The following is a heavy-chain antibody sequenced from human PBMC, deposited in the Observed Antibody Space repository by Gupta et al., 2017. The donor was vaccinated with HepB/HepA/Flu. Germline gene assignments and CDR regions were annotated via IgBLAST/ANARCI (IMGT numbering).Heavy chain of an antibody. V-gene: IGHV3-23*01. J-gene: IGHJ6*03. CDR3: VRDHCTTPTCNTDSHMDV. CDR1: GFIFSDYA. Sequence: EEQLLESGGGLVQPGGFLRLSCVASGFIFSDYAMTWVRQGPGQGKGLEWVSEIRGDGGDINYAAFVKGRLTISRDNPMNTLYLQIHSLRAEDTATYYCVRDHCTTPTCNTDSHMDVWGKGTTVTVSS. D-gene: IGHD2/OR15-2a*01. CDR2: IRGDGGDI.